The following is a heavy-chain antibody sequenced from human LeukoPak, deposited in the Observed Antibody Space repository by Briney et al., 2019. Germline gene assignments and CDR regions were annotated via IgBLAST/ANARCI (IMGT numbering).Heavy chain of an antibody. CDR2: IIPIFGTA. V-gene: IGHV1-69*06. D-gene: IGHD3-16*02. CDR1: GGTFSSYA. J-gene: IGHJ4*02. Sequence: ASVKVSCKASGGTFSSYAISWVRQAPGQGLEWMGGIIPIFGTANYAQKFQGRVTITADKSTSTAYMELSSLRSEDTAVYYCARDVGYYDYVWGSYRYTPPDYWGQGNLVTVSS. CDR3: ARDVGYYDYVWGSYRYTPPDY.